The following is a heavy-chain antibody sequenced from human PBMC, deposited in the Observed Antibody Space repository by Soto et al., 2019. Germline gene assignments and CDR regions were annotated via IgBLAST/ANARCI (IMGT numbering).Heavy chain of an antibody. J-gene: IGHJ6*03. V-gene: IGHV1-18*01. CDR1: GYTFTSYG. Sequence: ASVKVSCKASGYTFTSYGISWVRQTPGQGLEWMGWISAYNGNTNYAQKLQGRVTMTTDTSTSTAYMELRSLRSDDTAVYYCARAAKGGYYYYYYMDVWGKGTTVTVSS. CDR3: ARAAKGGYYYYYYMDV. CDR2: ISAYNGNT.